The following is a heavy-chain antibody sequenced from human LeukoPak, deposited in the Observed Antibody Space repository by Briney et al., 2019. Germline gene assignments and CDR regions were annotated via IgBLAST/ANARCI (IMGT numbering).Heavy chain of an antibody. J-gene: IGHJ4*02. CDR3: AKDRHLFGELPFDY. V-gene: IGHV3-30*18. CDR2: ISYDGSNK. D-gene: IGHD3-10*01. CDR1: GFTFSSYG. Sequence: GGSLRLSCAASGFTFSSYGMHWVRQAPGKGLEWVAVISYDGSNKYYADSVKGRFTISRDNSKNTLYLQMNSLRAEDTAVYCCAKDRHLFGELPFDYWGQGTLVTVSS.